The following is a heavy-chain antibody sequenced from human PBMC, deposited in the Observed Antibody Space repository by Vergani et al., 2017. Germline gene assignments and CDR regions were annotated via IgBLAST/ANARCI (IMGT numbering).Heavy chain of an antibody. Sequence: QVQLQESGPGLVKPSETLSLTCTVSGGSISSYYWSWIRQPPGKRLGWVGYIYYSGSTNYNPSLKSRVNISVDTSKNQFYLELSSVTAADTAVYYCARGGSSCWYWDCFDPWGQGTLVTVSS. D-gene: IGHD6-13*01. V-gene: IGHV4-59*01. CDR2: IYYSGST. J-gene: IGHJ5*02. CDR1: GGSISSYY. CDR3: ARGGSSCWYWDCFDP.